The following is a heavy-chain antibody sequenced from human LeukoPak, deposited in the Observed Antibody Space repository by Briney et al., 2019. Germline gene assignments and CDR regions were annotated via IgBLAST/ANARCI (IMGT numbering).Heavy chain of an antibody. CDR1: GYTFTSYG. CDR2: ISAYNGNT. Sequence: GASVKVSCKASGYTFTSYGISWVRQAPGQGLEWMGWISAYNGNTNYAQKLQGRVTMTTDTSTSTAYMELRSLRSDDTAVYYCARVLKAYGDLDAFDIWGQGTMVTVSS. J-gene: IGHJ3*02. D-gene: IGHD4-17*01. CDR3: ARVLKAYGDLDAFDI. V-gene: IGHV1-18*01.